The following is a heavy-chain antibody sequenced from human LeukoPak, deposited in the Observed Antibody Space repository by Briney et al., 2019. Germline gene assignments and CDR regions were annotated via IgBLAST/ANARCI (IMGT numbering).Heavy chain of an antibody. D-gene: IGHD6-13*01. CDR2: IYYSGST. CDR1: GGSISSSSYY. CDR3: ARGPYSSSWYWALGAYYFDY. V-gene: IGHV4-39*01. Sequence: SETLSLTCTVSGGSISSSSYYWGWIRQPPGKGLEWIGSIYYSGSTYYNPSLKSRVTISVDTSKNQFSLKLSSVTAADTAVYYCARGPYSSSWYWALGAYYFDYWGQGTLVTVSS. J-gene: IGHJ4*02.